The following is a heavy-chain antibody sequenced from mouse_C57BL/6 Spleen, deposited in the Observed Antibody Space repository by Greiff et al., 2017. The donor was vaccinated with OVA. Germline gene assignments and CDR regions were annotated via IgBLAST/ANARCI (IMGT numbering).Heavy chain of an antibody. CDR3: TVYYDSFDY. CDR1: GFNIKDDY. V-gene: IGHV14-4*01. Sequence: VQLQQSGAELVRPGASVKLSCTASGFNIKDDYMHWVKQRPEQGLEWIGWIDPENGDTEYASKFQGKATITADTSSNTAYRQLSSLTSEDTAVYYCTVYYDSFDYWGQGTTLTVSS. CDR2: IDPENGDT. J-gene: IGHJ2*01. D-gene: IGHD2-4*01.